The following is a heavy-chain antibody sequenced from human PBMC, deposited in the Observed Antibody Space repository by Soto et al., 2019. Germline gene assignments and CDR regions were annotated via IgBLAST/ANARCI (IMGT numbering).Heavy chain of an antibody. J-gene: IGHJ6*02. CDR3: ARTDRDFYGLDV. CDR1: GFTFRNYD. V-gene: IGHV3-13*05. Sequence: EVQLVESGGGLVQPGGYLRLSCEASGFTFRNYDMHWVRQGTGKGLEWVSGISAAGDPDYADSVEGRFTISRENAQNSFFLQMNSLRVCDTAVYYCARTDRDFYGLDVWGQGTTVIVSS. CDR2: ISAAGDP.